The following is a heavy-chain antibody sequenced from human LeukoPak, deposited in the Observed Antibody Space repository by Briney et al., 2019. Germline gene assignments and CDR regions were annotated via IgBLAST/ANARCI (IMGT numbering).Heavy chain of an antibody. CDR2: IKEDGTEK. Sequence: GGSLRLSCEASGFSFSTSWMSWVRQAPGKGLEWVANIKEDGTEKYYVDSVKGRFTISRDDAKNSLYLQMSNLRAEDTAVYYCARASKFWSDPDAFGIWGQGTMVTVSS. J-gene: IGHJ3*02. CDR1: GFSFSTSW. CDR3: ARASKFWSDPDAFGI. D-gene: IGHD2-2*01. V-gene: IGHV3-7*01.